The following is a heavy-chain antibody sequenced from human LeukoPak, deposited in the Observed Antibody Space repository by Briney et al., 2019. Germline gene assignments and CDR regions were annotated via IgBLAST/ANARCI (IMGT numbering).Heavy chain of an antibody. CDR2: ISPSGGST. Sequence: ASVKASCKASAYIFTSYYVHWVRQAPGQGLEWMGIISPSGGSTSYAQKFQGRVTMARDTSTNIVYMELSSLRSEDTAVYYCAGTVDHRSGWSDWGQGTLVTVSS. V-gene: IGHV1-46*01. CDR3: AGTVDHRSGWSD. CDR1: AYIFTSYY. D-gene: IGHD6-19*01. J-gene: IGHJ4*02.